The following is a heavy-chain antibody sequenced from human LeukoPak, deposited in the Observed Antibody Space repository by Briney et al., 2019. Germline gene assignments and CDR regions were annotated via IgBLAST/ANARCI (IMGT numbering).Heavy chain of an antibody. J-gene: IGHJ3*02. CDR3: ARVGETIFGAFDI. CDR2: IWYDGSNK. CDR1: GFTFSSYA. V-gene: IGHV3-33*08. Sequence: PGGSLRLSCAASGFTFSSYAMHWVRQAPGKGLEWVAVIWYDGSNKYYADSVKGRFTISRDNSKNTLYLQMNSLRAEDTAVYYCARVGETIFGAFDIWGQGTMVTVSS. D-gene: IGHD3-3*01.